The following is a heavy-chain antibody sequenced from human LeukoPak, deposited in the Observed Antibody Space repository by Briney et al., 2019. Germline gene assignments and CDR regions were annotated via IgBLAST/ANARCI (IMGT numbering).Heavy chain of an antibody. D-gene: IGHD1-26*01. Sequence: GASVKVSCKASGDIFNSYRISWVRQAPGQGLECRGGIIPIFGAANYAQKFQGRVTITTDQSTSTAYMELSGLSSEDTAVYYCARVGRSRGSLPNSYYYMDVWGKGTTVTVSS. J-gene: IGHJ6*03. CDR3: ARVGRSRGSLPNSYYYMDV. V-gene: IGHV1-69*05. CDR2: IIPIFGAA. CDR1: GDIFNSYR.